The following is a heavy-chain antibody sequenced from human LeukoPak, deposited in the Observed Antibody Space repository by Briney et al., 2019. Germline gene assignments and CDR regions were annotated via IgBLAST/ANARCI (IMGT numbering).Heavy chain of an antibody. CDR3: ARHGSSGYALNWFDP. D-gene: IGHD5-12*01. CDR2: IYYSGST. CDR1: GGSISSCY. Sequence: SETLSLTCTVSGGSISSCYWSWIRQPPGKGLEWIGYIYYSGSTNYNPSLKSRVTISVDTSKNQFSLKLSSVTAADTAVYYCARHGSSGYALNWFDPWGQGTLVNVSS. V-gene: IGHV4-59*08. J-gene: IGHJ5*02.